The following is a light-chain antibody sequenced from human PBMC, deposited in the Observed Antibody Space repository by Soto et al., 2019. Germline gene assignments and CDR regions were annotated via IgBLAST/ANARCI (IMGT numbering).Light chain of an antibody. CDR1: QSVSSN. Sequence: EIVMTQSPATLSVSPGERATLSCRASQSVSSNFAWYQQKPGQTPKLLIYDASTRATGIPARFSGSGSVTEFALAISGLQSEDFAVYYCQQYNVWPLTFGGGTKLEFK. V-gene: IGKV3-15*01. CDR3: QQYNVWPLT. J-gene: IGKJ4*02. CDR2: DAS.